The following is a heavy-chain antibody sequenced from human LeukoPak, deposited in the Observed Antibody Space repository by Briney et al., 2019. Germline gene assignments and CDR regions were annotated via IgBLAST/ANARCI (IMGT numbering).Heavy chain of an antibody. CDR1: GGSISSSSYY. CDR2: IYYSGST. J-gene: IGHJ4*02. D-gene: IGHD2-15*01. Sequence: SETLSLTCTVSGGSISSSSYYWGWIRQPPGKGLEWIGSIYYSGSTYYNPSLKSRVTISVDTSKNQFSLKLSSVTAADTAVYYCARLREGLLPDYFDYWGQGTLVTVSS. V-gene: IGHV4-39*01. CDR3: ARLREGLLPDYFDY.